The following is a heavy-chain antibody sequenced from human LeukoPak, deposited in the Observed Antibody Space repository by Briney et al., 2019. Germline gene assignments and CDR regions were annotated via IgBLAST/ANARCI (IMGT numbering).Heavy chain of an antibody. CDR3: ARRGEGGSTFDY. J-gene: IGHJ4*02. CDR2: IIPILGIA. V-gene: IGHV1-69*04. Sequence: GASVKVSCKASGGTFSSYAISWVRQAPGQGLEWMGRIIPILGIANYAQKFQGRVTITADKSTSTAYTELSSLRSEDTAVYYCARRGEGGSTFDYWGQGTLVTVSS. CDR1: GGTFSSYA. D-gene: IGHD2-2*01.